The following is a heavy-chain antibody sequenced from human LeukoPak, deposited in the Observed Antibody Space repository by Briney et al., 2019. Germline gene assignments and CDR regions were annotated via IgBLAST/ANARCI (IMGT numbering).Heavy chain of an antibody. D-gene: IGHD2-2*01. CDR1: GGSFSGYY. V-gene: IGHV4-34*01. Sequence: SETLSLTCAVYGGSFSGYYWSWIRQPPGKGLEWIGEINHSGSTNYNPSLKSRVTISVDTSKNQFSVKLSSVTAADTAVYYCARGRGYCSSTSCYPHYYGMDVWGKGTTVTVSS. J-gene: IGHJ6*04. CDR2: INHSGST. CDR3: ARGRGYCSSTSCYPHYYGMDV.